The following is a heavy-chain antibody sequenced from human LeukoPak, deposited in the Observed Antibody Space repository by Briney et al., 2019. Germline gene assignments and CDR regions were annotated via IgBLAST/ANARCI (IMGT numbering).Heavy chain of an antibody. CDR2: INPNSGGT. D-gene: IGHD6-19*01. CDR3: ARGGKSSGWFWYFDL. V-gene: IGHV1-2*02. J-gene: IGHJ2*01. CDR1: GYTFTGYY. Sequence: ASVKVSCKASGYTFTGYYMHWVRQAPGQGLEWMGWINPNSGGTNSAQKFKGRVTMTRDTSISTAYMELRRLRSDDTAVYYCARGGKSSGWFWYFDLWGRGTLVTVSS.